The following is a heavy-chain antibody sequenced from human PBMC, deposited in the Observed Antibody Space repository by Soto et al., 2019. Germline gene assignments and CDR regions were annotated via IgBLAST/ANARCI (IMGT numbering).Heavy chain of an antibody. J-gene: IGHJ5*02. V-gene: IGHV4-34*01. Sequence: SETLSLTCTVSGGSISSYYWSWIRQPPGKGLEWIGEINHSGSTNYNPSLKSRVTISVDTSKNQFSLKLSSVTAADTAVYYCARGDIVVVPAAIPVSWGQGTLVTVSS. CDR1: GGSISSYY. CDR3: ARGDIVVVPAAIPVS. CDR2: INHSGST. D-gene: IGHD2-2*02.